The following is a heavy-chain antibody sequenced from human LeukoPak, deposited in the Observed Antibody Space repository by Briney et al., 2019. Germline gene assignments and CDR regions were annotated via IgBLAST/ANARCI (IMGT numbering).Heavy chain of an antibody. J-gene: IGHJ4*02. CDR3: ARSTLPPLSIAVAGTFDY. CDR1: GATFSSYA. Sequence: SVKVSCKASGATFSSYAISWVRQAPGQGLEWMGGIIPIFGTANYAQKFQGRVTITADESTSTAYMELSSLRSEDTAVYYCARSTLPPLSIAVAGTFDYWGQGTLVTVSS. V-gene: IGHV1-69*13. CDR2: IIPIFGTA. D-gene: IGHD6-19*01.